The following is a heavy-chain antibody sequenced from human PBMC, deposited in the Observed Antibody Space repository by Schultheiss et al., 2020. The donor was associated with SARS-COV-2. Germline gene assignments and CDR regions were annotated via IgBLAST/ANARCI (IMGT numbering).Heavy chain of an antibody. D-gene: IGHD2-2*01. CDR1: GGSISNYY. Sequence: SCTVSGGSISNYYWSWIWQPPGKGLEWIGYIYNSGSTIYNPSLKSRVSISIDTSKSQFSLNLRSMTAADTAVYYCATSYSTTYYYAMGVWGQGTTVTVSS. CDR2: IYNSGST. CDR3: ATSYSTTYYYAMGV. V-gene: IGHV4-59*01. J-gene: IGHJ6*02.